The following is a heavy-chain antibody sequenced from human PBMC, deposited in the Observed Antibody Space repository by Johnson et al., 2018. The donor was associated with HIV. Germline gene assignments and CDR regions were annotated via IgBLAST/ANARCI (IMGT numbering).Heavy chain of an antibody. CDR3: ARGVKQQLSVVDAFDI. V-gene: IGHV3-30*02. D-gene: IGHD1-1*01. Sequence: QVQLVESGGGVVRPGESLRLSCAASGFTFSTYAMHWVRQAPGTGLEWVSFIRFDGSNKYYGDSVKGRFTISRDNSKNTLYLQMNSLRAEDTAVYFCARGVKQQLSVVDAFDIWGQGTMVIVSS. CDR2: IRFDGSNK. CDR1: GFTFSTYA. J-gene: IGHJ3*02.